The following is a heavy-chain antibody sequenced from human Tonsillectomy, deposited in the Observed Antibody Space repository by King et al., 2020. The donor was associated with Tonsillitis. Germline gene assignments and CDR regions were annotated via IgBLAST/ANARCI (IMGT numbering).Heavy chain of an antibody. D-gene: IGHD6-13*01. V-gene: IGHV3-21*01. CDR2: ISSSSSYI. CDR3: ARDQQLIR. CDR1: GFTFSSYS. Sequence: QLVESGGGLVKPGGSLRLSCAASGFTFSSYSMNWVRQAPEKGLEWVSSISSSSSYIYYADSVRGRFTISRDNANNSLYLQMNSLRAEDTAIYYCARDQQLIRWGQGTLVTVSS. J-gene: IGHJ4*02.